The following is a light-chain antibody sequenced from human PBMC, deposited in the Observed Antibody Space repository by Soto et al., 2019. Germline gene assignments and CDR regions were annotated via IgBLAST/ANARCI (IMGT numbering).Light chain of an antibody. Sequence: DIQMTQSPSTLSASVGDRVTITCRASQSISTWLAWYQQKPGKAPNLLIYKASSLESGVPSRFSGSGSGTEFTLTISSLQPDDFATYYCQQYNGYSDWTFCQGTKVEIK. CDR2: KAS. CDR1: QSISTW. V-gene: IGKV1-5*03. CDR3: QQYNGYSDWT. J-gene: IGKJ1*01.